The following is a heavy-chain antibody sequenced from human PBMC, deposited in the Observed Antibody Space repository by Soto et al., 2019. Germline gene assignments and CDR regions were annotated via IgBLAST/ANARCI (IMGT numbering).Heavy chain of an antibody. CDR2: IYSRGTT. CDR1: GASINTFY. Sequence: SKTLSLTCTVSGASINTFYWTWIRQSAGRGLEWIGLIYSRGTTNYNPSLKSRVTMSVEKSNNQFSLKLSSVSDADTAVYFCATDSSGYYAKGSFDIWGKGTMVTVSS. D-gene: IGHD3-22*01. CDR3: ATDSSGYYAKGSFDI. V-gene: IGHV4-4*07. J-gene: IGHJ3*02.